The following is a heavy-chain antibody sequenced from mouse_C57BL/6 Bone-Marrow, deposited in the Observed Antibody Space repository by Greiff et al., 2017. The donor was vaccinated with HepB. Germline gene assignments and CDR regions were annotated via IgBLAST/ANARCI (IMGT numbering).Heavy chain of an antibody. CDR3: ARGYYGSYYYFDY. D-gene: IGHD1-1*01. Sequence: EVKVVESEGGLVQPGRSMKLSCTASGFTFSDYYMAWVRQVPEKGLEWVANINYDGSSTYYLDSLKSRFIISRDNAKNILYLQMSSLKSEDTATYYCARGYYGSYYYFDYWGQGTTLTVSS. J-gene: IGHJ2*01. V-gene: IGHV5-16*01. CDR2: INYDGSST. CDR1: GFTFSDYY.